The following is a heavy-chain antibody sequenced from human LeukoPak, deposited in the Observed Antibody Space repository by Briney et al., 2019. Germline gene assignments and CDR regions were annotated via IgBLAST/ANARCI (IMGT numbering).Heavy chain of an antibody. CDR2: INPNSGGT. D-gene: IGHD2-15*01. J-gene: IGHJ3*02. CDR3: ARETKGYCSGGSCYDAFDI. CDR1: GYTFTGYY. Sequence: ASVKVSCKASGYTFTGYYMHWVRQAPGQGLEWMGWINPNSGGTNYAQKFQGRVTMTRDTSISTAYMELSRLRSDDTAVYYCARETKGYCSGGSCYDAFDIWGQGTMVTVSS. V-gene: IGHV1-2*02.